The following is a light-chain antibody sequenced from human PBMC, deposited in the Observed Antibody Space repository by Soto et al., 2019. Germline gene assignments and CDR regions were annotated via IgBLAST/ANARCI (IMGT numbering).Light chain of an antibody. Sequence: QLVLTQPASVSGSPGQSITISCTGTSSDVGSYNLVSWYQQHPGKAPKLMIYEGSKRPSGVSNRFSGSKSGNTASLTISGRQAEDEADYYCCSYAGSSTFVVFGGGTQLTVL. J-gene: IGLJ2*01. V-gene: IGLV2-23*03. CDR2: EGS. CDR3: CSYAGSSTFVV. CDR1: SSDVGSYNL.